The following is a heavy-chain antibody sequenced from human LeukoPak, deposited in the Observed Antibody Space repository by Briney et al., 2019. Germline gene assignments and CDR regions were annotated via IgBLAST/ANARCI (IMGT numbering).Heavy chain of an antibody. CDR1: GGSFSGYY. V-gene: IGHV4-34*01. CDR3: ARGHCSSTSCYHPRGEWFDP. D-gene: IGHD2-2*01. CDR2: INHSGST. Sequence: SETLSLTCAVYGGSFSGYYWSWIRQPPGKGLEWIGEINHSGSTNYNPSLKSRVTISVDTSKNQFSLKLSSVTAADTAVYYCARGHCSSTSCYHPRGEWFDPWGQGTLVTVSS. J-gene: IGHJ5*02.